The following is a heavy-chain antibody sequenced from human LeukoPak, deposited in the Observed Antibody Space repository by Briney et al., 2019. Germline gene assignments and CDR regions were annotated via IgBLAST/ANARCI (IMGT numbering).Heavy chain of an antibody. J-gene: IGHJ4*02. CDR2: ISSSSSYI. CDR3: ARDRDTAMVMGAFDY. CDR1: GFTFSTYS. Sequence: EGSLRLSCAASGFTFSTYSMNWVRQAPGKGLEWVSSISSSSSYIYYADSVKGRFTISRDNAKNSLYLQMNSLRAEDTAVYYCARDRDTAMVMGAFDYWGQGTLVTVSS. D-gene: IGHD5-18*01. V-gene: IGHV3-21*01.